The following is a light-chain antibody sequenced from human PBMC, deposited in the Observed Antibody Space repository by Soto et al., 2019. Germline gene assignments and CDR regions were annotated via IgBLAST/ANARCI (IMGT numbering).Light chain of an antibody. J-gene: IGKJ2*01. CDR1: QSVSSSY. CDR3: QQYGSSLYT. CDR2: GAS. Sequence: EIVLTQSPGTLSLSPGERATLSCRASQSVSSSYLAWYQQKPGQAPRLLIYGASNRATGIPDRFSGSGSGKDFTLTISRREPEDFAVYYCQQYGSSLYTFGQGTKLEIK. V-gene: IGKV3-20*01.